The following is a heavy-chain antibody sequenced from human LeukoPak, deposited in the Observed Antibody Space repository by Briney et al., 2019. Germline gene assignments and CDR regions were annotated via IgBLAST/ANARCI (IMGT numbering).Heavy chain of an antibody. CDR1: GGSFSGYY. D-gene: IGHD5-18*01. CDR2: INHSGST. CDR3: ARQPGSTAAFDI. J-gene: IGHJ3*02. Sequence: SETLSLTCAVYGGSFSGYYWSWIRQPPGKGLEWIGEINHSGSTNYNPSLKSRVTISVDTSKNEFSLKLSSVTAADTAVYYCARQPGSTAAFDIWGQGTTVTVSA. V-gene: IGHV4-34*01.